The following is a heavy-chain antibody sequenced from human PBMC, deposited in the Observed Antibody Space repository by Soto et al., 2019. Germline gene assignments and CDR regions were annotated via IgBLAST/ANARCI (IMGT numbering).Heavy chain of an antibody. D-gene: IGHD1-26*01. Sequence: QVQLVESGGGVVQPGRSLRLSCAASGFTFSSYAMHWVRQAPGTGLEWVAVISYDGRDKYYQDSVQGRFTISRDNSKKTLYLQMNSLRAEDTAVYYWARSAGGSYPHYDYWGQGTLVTVSS. J-gene: IGHJ4*02. CDR2: ISYDGRDK. CDR3: ARSAGGSYPHYDY. V-gene: IGHV3-30*04. CDR1: GFTFSSYA.